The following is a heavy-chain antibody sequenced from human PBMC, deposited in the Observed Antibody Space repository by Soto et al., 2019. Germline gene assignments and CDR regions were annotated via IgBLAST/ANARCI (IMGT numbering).Heavy chain of an antibody. V-gene: IGHV4-39*02. CDR1: GGSISSGPYS. CDR3: ARLGGFCSSTNCYGYYAMDV. Sequence: QLQLQESGPGLVKPSETLSLTCTVSGGSISSGPYSWGWIRQPPGEGLEWIATFHYGESTHYNPSLESRVNVSVDTSQNHFSLKVSSVTVADTAVYYCARLGGFCSSTNCYGYYAMDVWGQGTTVTVSS. J-gene: IGHJ6*02. D-gene: IGHD2-2*01. CDR2: FHYGEST.